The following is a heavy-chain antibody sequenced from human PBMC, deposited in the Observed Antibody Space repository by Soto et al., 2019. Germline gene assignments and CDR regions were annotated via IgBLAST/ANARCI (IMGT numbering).Heavy chain of an antibody. J-gene: IGHJ4*02. CDR1: GFTFSNAW. CDR2: IKSKTDGGTT. CDR3: TTVRKSGRSLYYFDY. D-gene: IGHD2-8*02. Sequence: GGSLRLSCAASGFTFSNAWMSWVRQAPGKGLEWVGRIKSKTDGGTTDYAAPVKGRFTISRDDSKNTLYLQMNSLKTEDTAVYYCTTVRKSGRSLYYFDYWGQGTLVTVSS. V-gene: IGHV3-15*01.